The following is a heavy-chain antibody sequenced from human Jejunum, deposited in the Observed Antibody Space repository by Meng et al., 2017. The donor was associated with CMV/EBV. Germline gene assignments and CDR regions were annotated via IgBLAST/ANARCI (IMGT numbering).Heavy chain of an antibody. CDR1: YV. CDR2: INPSSGSK. V-gene: IGHV1-46*04. Sequence: YVMNGGRQAPGKGLEGMGIINPSSGSKNYARKLQGRVTMTRDPSTSTFYMELSSLTSEDTAVDFCSRGPYDYESSGYYGGQSNWFDPWGQGTLVTVSS. CDR3: SRGPYDYESSGYYGGQSNWFDP. J-gene: IGHJ5*02. D-gene: IGHD3-22*01.